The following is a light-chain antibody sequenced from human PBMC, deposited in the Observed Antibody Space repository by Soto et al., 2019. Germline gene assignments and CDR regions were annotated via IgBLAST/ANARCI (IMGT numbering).Light chain of an antibody. CDR3: HRQYSTPLHT. V-gene: IGKV3-20*01. CDR1: QSVNSYY. J-gene: IGKJ2*01. CDR2: GTS. Sequence: EIVLTQSPGTLSLSPGERATFSCRASQSVNSYYLAWYQQRPGQAPRLLIYGTSTRATGIPDRFSGSGSGTDFTLTISSRQPDDDAVEYYHRQYSTPLHTFGQGTKLEIK.